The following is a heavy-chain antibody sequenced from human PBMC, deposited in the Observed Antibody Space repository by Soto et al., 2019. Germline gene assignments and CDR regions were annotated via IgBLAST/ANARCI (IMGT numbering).Heavy chain of an antibody. CDR2: IYYSGST. J-gene: IGHJ5*01. CDR1: GSSISSSSYY. Sequence: PSETLSRTCTLSGSSISSSSYYWGWIRQPPGKGLEWIGSIYYSGSTYYNPSLKSRVTISVDTSKNQFSLKLSSVTAADTAVYYCASPKIAFYNWFDSWGQGTLVTVS. V-gene: IGHV4-39*01. D-gene: IGHD3-3*02. CDR3: ASPKIAFYNWFDS.